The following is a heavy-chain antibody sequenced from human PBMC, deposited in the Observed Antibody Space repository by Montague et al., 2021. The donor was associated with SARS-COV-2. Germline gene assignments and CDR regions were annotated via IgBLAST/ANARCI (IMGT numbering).Heavy chain of an antibody. V-gene: IGHV3-49*04. CDR3: TRHLRIGSY. CDR2: IRSKAYGGTT. Sequence: SLSLSWAASGFTFGDYATSWVRQAPGKGLEWVGFIRSKAYGGTTEYAASVKGRFTISRDDSKSIAYLQMNSLKTEDTAVYYCTRHLRIGSYWGQGTLVTVSS. CDR1: GFTFGDYA. J-gene: IGHJ4*02. D-gene: IGHD3-10*01.